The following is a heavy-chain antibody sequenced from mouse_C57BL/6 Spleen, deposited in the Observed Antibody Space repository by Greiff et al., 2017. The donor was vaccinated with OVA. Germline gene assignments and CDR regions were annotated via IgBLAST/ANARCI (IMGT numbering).Heavy chain of an antibody. J-gene: IGHJ2*01. CDR1: GFTFSSYA. CDR2: ISSGGDYI. D-gene: IGHD2-4*01. V-gene: IGHV5-9-1*02. CDR3: TREDDYDGYYFDY. Sequence: VQLKESGEGLVKPGGSLKLSCAASGFTFSSYAMSWVRQTPEKRLEWVAYISSGGDYIYYADTVKGRFTISRDNARNTRYLQMSSLKSEDTAMYYCTREDDYDGYYFDYWGQGTTLTVSS.